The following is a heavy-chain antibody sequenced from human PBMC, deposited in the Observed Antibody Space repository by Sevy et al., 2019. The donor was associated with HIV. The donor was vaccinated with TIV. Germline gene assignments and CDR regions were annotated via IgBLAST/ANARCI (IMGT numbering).Heavy chain of an antibody. CDR2: ISYDGSNK. J-gene: IGHJ4*02. CDR1: GFTFSSYA. V-gene: IGHV3-30-3*01. Sequence: GGSLRLSCAASGFTFSSYATHWVRQAPGKGLEWVAVISYDGSNKYYADSVKGRFTISRDNSKNTLYLQMNSLRAEDTAVYYCARDIRDGYEYRWGQGTLVTVSS. D-gene: IGHD5-12*01. CDR3: ARDIRDGYEYR.